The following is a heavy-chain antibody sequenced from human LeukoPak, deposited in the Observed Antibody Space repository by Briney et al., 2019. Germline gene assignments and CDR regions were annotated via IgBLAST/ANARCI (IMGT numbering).Heavy chain of an antibody. CDR3: ARDGPKVVPAAVSGNWFDP. V-gene: IGHV1-69*06. CDR2: IIPIFGTA. CDR1: GGTFSSYA. D-gene: IGHD2-2*01. J-gene: IGHJ5*02. Sequence: SVKVSCKASGGTFSSYAISWVRQAPGQGLEWMGRIIPIFGTANYAQKFQGRVTITADKSTSTAYMELSSLRSEDTAVYYCARDGPKVVPAAVSGNWFDPWGQGTLVTVSS.